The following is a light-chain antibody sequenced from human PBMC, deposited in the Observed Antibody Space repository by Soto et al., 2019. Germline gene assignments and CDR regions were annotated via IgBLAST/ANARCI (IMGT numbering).Light chain of an antibody. CDR2: GAY. Sequence: EIVLTESPGTLSLSPGERATLSCRASQSVSSNYLAWYQQRPGQAPRLLIYGAYSRVTGIPDRFSGSGSRTDFTLTISRVEPADFAVYYCQQYGSSPQYTIGQRTRLYI. V-gene: IGKV3-20*01. CDR1: QSVSSNY. J-gene: IGKJ2*01. CDR3: QQYGSSPQYT.